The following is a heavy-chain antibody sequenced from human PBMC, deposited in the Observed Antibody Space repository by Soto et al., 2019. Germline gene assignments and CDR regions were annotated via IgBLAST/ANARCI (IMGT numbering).Heavy chain of an antibody. CDR3: ARGQRLELRFGFYYYGMDV. CDR2: INHSGST. J-gene: IGHJ6*02. Sequence: SETLSLTCAVYGGSFSGYYWSWIRQPPGKGLEWIGEINHSGSTNYNPSLKSRVTISVDTSKNQFSLKLSSVTAADTAVYYCARGQRLELRFGFYYYGMDVWGQGTTVTVSS. V-gene: IGHV4-34*01. CDR1: GGSFSGYY. D-gene: IGHD1-7*01.